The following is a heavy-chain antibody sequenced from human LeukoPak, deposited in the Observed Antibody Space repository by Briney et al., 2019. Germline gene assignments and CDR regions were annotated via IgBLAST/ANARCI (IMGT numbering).Heavy chain of an antibody. D-gene: IGHD3-22*01. CDR2: INPNSGGT. J-gene: IGHJ3*02. CDR3: ARVWLDYYDSSGSAFDI. V-gene: IGHV1-2*02. Sequence: ASVKVSCKASGYTFTGYYMHWVRQAPGQGLEWMGWINPNSGGTNYAQKFQGRVTMTRDTSISTAYMELSRLRAEDTAVYYCARVWLDYYDSSGSAFDIWGQGTMVTVSS. CDR1: GYTFTGYY.